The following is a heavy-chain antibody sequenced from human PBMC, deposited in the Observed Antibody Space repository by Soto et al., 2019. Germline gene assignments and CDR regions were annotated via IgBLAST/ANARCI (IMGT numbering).Heavy chain of an antibody. D-gene: IGHD3-10*01. CDR3: ARDRGRGYYGPGRYAFDI. V-gene: IGHV3-33*01. Sequence: QVQLVESGGGVVQPGRSLRLSCAASGFTFSSYGMHWVRQAPGKGLEWVAVIWYDGSNKYYADSVKGRFTISRDNSKNTLYLQMNSLRAEDTAVYYCARDRGRGYYGPGRYAFDIWGQGTMVTVSS. J-gene: IGHJ3*02. CDR1: GFTFSSYG. CDR2: IWYDGSNK.